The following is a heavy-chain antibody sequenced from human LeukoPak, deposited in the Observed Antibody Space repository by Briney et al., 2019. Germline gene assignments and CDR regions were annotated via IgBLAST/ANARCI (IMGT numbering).Heavy chain of an antibody. Sequence: PGGSLRLSCAASGFTFRSYGMNWVRQAPGKGLEWVSSFSSSSSSIHYAESVKGRFTISRDNAKNSLYLQMNSLRAEDPTLYYCTRVPPGGYSYGYGVYWGQGTLVTVSS. CDR2: FSSSSSSI. CDR1: GFTFRSYG. V-gene: IGHV3-21*04. J-gene: IGHJ4*02. D-gene: IGHD5-18*01. CDR3: TRVPPGGYSYGYGVY.